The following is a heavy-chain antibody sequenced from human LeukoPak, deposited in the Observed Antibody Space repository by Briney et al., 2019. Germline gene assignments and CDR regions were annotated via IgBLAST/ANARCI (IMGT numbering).Heavy chain of an antibody. J-gene: IGHJ6*04. Sequence: PSETLSLTCTVSGGSLSSYYWSWLRQPPGKGLEWIGYIYYSGSTNYNPSLKSRVTISVDTSKNQFSLKLSSVTAADTAVYYCARDRLPDVWGKGTTVTISS. CDR2: IYYSGST. D-gene: IGHD6-6*01. CDR1: GGSLSSYY. V-gene: IGHV4-59*01. CDR3: ARDRLPDV.